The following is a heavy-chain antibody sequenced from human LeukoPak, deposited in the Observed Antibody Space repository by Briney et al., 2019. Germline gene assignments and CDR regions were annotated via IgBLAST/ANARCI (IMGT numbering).Heavy chain of an antibody. Sequence: GGSLRLSCAASGFTVSSNYMSWVRQAPGKGLEWVSVIYSDGSTYYADSVKGRFTISRDNSKNTLYLQMNSLRAEDTAVYYCATNTGYYGSGNNWFDPWGQGTLVTVSS. CDR1: GFTVSSNY. CDR3: ATNTGYYGSGNNWFDP. D-gene: IGHD3-10*01. J-gene: IGHJ5*02. CDR2: IYSDGST. V-gene: IGHV3-53*01.